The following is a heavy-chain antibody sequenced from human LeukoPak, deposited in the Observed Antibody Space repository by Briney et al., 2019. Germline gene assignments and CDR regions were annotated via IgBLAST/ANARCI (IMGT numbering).Heavy chain of an antibody. D-gene: IGHD3-3*01. CDR1: GYSFTSYW. CDR2: IYPGDSDT. CDR3: ARLLRPDFWSAQYYMDV. Sequence: GESLKISCKGSGYSFTSYWIGWVRQMPGKGLEWMGIIYPGDSDTRYSPSFQGQVTISADKSISTAYLQWSSLKASDTAMYYCARLLRPDFWSAQYYMDVWGKGTTVTVS. J-gene: IGHJ6*03. V-gene: IGHV5-51*01.